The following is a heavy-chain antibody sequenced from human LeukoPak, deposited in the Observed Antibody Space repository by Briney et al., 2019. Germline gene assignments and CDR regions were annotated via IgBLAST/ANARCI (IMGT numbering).Heavy chain of an antibody. CDR1: GGSISSPNFY. Sequence: PSETLSLTCTVSGGSISSPNFYCGWIRQPPGKGLEWIGSIYYSGSTFYNPSLKSRVTISVDTAKNQFSLKLSSVTAADTAVYFCARVDGFGELWPPRTHVWGKGTTVTISS. CDR2: IYYSGST. J-gene: IGHJ6*04. V-gene: IGHV4-39*01. D-gene: IGHD3-10*01. CDR3: ARVDGFGELWPPRTHV.